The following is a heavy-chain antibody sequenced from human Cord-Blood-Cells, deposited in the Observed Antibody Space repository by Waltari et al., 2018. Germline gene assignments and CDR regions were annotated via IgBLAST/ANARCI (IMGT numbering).Heavy chain of an antibody. V-gene: IGHV3-21*01. CDR1: GFTFSSYS. J-gene: IGHJ4*02. D-gene: IGHD3-9*01. CDR3: ARDRFDWLLDY. CDR2: ISSSSSYI. Sequence: EVQLVESGGGLIQPGGSLRLSCAASGFTFSSYSMTWVRQAPGKGLEWVSSISSSSSYIYYADSVKCRFTISRDNAKNSLYLQMNSLRAEDTAVYYCARDRFDWLLDYWGQGTLVTVSS.